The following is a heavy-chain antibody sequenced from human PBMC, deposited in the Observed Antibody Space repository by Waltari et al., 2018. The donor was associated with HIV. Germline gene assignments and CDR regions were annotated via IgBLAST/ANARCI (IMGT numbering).Heavy chain of an antibody. CDR3: ARDPPTTYYCDTHNRGWFDP. Sequence: QVQLVQSGSELKKPGASVKVSCKGSGYSLPKYGINWVRQAPGEALEWMGWINTNTGKPTYAQDFTGRFVFSSDTSSYTAYLEIHSLRSEDTAIYYCARDPPTTYYCDTHNRGWFDPWGQGTLVTVSS. CDR2: INTNTGKP. D-gene: IGHD3-22*01. CDR1: GYSLPKYG. V-gene: IGHV7-4-1*01. J-gene: IGHJ5*02.